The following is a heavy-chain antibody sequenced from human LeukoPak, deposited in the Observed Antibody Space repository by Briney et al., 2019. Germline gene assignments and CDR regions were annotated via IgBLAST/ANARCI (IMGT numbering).Heavy chain of an antibody. D-gene: IGHD3-22*01. V-gene: IGHV3-30-3*01. CDR3: ARPYYYDSMYYFDY. CDR2: ISYDGSNK. J-gene: IGHJ4*02. Sequence: GRSLRLSCAASGFTFSSYAMHWVRQAPGKGLEWVAVISYDGSNKYYADSVKGRFTISRDNSKNTLYLRMNSLRAEDTAVYYCARPYYYDSMYYFDYWGQGTLVTVSS. CDR1: GFTFSSYA.